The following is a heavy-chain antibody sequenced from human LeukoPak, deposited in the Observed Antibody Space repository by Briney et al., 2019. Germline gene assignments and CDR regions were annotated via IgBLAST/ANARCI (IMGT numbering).Heavy chain of an antibody. CDR2: INPNSGGI. J-gene: IGHJ4*02. Sequence: ASVKVSCKASGYTFTGYYIHWVRQAPGQGFEWMGWINPNSGGINFAQKFQGRVTMTRDTSISTAYMELRGLTPDDTAVYYCARDGVVVPAALDYWGQGTLVTVSS. CDR3: ARDGVVVPAALDY. D-gene: IGHD2-2*01. CDR1: GYTFTGYY. V-gene: IGHV1-2*02.